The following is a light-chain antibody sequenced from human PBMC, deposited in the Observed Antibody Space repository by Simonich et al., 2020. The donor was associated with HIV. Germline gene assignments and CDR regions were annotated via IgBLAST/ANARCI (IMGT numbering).Light chain of an antibody. J-gene: IGLJ2*01. CDR1: SSDVGSYNL. CDR2: EGS. V-gene: IGLV2-23*01. CDR3: CSYAGSSTVV. Sequence: QSPLTQPASVSGSPGQSITISCTGTSSDVGSYNLVSWYQQHPGKAPKLMIYEGSKRPSGISNRFSGSKSGYTASLTISGLQAEDEADYYCCSYAGSSTVVFGGGTKLTVL.